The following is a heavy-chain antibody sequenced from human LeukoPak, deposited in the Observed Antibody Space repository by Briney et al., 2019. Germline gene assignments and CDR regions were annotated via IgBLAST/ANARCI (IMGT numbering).Heavy chain of an antibody. CDR3: AREYPRPPWFGEYTHFDY. V-gene: IGHV3-11*04. J-gene: IGHJ4*02. CDR2: ISSSGSTI. CDR1: GFTFSDYY. Sequence: PGGSLRLSCAASGFTFSDYYMSWIRQAPGKGLEWVSYISSSGSTIYYADSVKGRFTISRDNPKNSLYLQMNSLRAEDTAVYYCAREYPRPPWFGEYTHFDYWGQGTLVTVSS. D-gene: IGHD3-10*01.